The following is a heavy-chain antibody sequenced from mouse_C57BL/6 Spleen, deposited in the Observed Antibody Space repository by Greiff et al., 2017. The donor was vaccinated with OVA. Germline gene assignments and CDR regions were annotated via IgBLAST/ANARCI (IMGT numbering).Heavy chain of an antibody. V-gene: IGHV5-17*01. CDR2: ISSGSSTI. D-gene: IGHD1-1*01. Sequence: EVKLMESGGGLVKPGGSLKLSCAASGFTFSDYGMHWVRQAPEKGLEWVAYISSGSSTIYYADTVKGRFTISRDNAKNTLFLQMTSLRSEDTAMYYCARKEGEGYGSGYWYFDVWGTGTTVTVSS. J-gene: IGHJ1*03. CDR3: ARKEGEGYGSGYWYFDV. CDR1: GFTFSDYG.